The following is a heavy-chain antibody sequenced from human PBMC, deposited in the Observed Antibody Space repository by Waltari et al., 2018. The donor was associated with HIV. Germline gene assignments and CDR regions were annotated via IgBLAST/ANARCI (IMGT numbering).Heavy chain of an antibody. CDR2: IYTSGST. D-gene: IGHD2-2*01. V-gene: IGHV4-4*07. CDR3: ARDIAPAANYYYYGMDV. J-gene: IGHJ6*02. CDR1: GGSISRYY. Sequence: QVQLQESGPGLVKPSETLSLTCTVSGGSISRYYWSWIRQPAGKGLEWIGRIYTSGSTNYNPSLKSRVTMSVDTSKNQFSLKLSSVTAADTAVYYCARDIAPAANYYYYGMDVWGQGTTVTVSS.